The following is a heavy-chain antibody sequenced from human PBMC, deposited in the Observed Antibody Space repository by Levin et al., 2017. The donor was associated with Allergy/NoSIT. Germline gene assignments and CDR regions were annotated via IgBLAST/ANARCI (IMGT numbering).Heavy chain of an antibody. Sequence: GGSLRLSCSASGFTFSSYAMHWVRQAPGKGLEYVSAISSNGGSTYYADSVKGRFTISRDNSKNTLYLQMSSLRAEDTAVYYCVKGSVRITGTTDAFDIWGQGTMVTVSS. V-gene: IGHV3-64D*06. CDR2: ISSNGGST. J-gene: IGHJ3*02. CDR3: VKGSVRITGTTDAFDI. CDR1: GFTFSSYA. D-gene: IGHD1-20*01.